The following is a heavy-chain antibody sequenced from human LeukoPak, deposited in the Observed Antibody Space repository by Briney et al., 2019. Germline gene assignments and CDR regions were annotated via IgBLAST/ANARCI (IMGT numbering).Heavy chain of an antibody. CDR1: GYTFTDYY. CDR2: INPSDGSA. J-gene: IGHJ4*02. V-gene: IGHV1-46*03. D-gene: IGHD6-19*01. CDR3: AVGLGFASGWPDY. Sequence: ASVKVSCKASGYTFTDYYIHWVRQAPGQGLEWMGIINPSDGSATSAQKFQGRVTMTEDTSTSTVYMELTSLRSEDTALYFCAVGLGFASGWPDYWGQGTLVTVSS.